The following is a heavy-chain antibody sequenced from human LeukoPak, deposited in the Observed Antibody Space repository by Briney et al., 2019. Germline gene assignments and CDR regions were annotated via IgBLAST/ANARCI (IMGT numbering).Heavy chain of an antibody. V-gene: IGHV4-61*02. Sequence: SETLSLTCTVSGGSISSGSYYWSWIRQPAGKRLECIGRIYTSGSTNYNPSLKSRVTISVDTSKNQFSLKLSSVTAADTAVYYCARDICTNGVCYANWFDPWGQGTLVTVSS. CDR1: GGSISSGSYY. CDR3: ARDICTNGVCYANWFDP. CDR2: IYTSGST. J-gene: IGHJ5*02. D-gene: IGHD2-8*01.